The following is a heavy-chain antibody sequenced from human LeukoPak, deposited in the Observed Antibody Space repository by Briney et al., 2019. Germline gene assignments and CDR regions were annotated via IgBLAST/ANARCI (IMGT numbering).Heavy chain of an antibody. D-gene: IGHD1-26*01. CDR2: ISWNSGSI. CDR1: GFTFDDYA. Sequence: GGSLRLSCAASGFTFDDYAMHWVRQAPGKGLEWVSGISWNSGSIGYADSVKGRFTISRDNAKNSLYLQMNSLRAEDTAVYYCAREVGAGRDFDYWGQGTLVTVSS. CDR3: AREVGAGRDFDY. V-gene: IGHV3-9*01. J-gene: IGHJ4*02.